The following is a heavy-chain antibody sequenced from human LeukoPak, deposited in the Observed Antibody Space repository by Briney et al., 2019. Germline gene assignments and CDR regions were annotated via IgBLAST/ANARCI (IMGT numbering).Heavy chain of an antibody. Sequence: SGGSLRLSCAASGFTFSSYSMNWVRQAPGKGLEWVSSISSSSSYIYYADSVKGRLTISRDNAKNSLYLQMNSLRTEDTAVYFCARVMNDYGDYVFDYWGQGTLVTVSS. D-gene: IGHD4-17*01. J-gene: IGHJ4*02. CDR1: GFTFSSYS. V-gene: IGHV3-21*01. CDR2: ISSSSSYI. CDR3: ARVMNDYGDYVFDY.